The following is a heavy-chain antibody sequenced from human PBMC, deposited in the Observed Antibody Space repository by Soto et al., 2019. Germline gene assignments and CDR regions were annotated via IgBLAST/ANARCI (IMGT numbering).Heavy chain of an antibody. CDR2: INHIGST. Sequence: SDPLSLTCAVNGGSFSGYYWSWIRQPPGKGREWIGEINHIGSTNNTPFLKSRVTISVDTSKNQFSLKLSSVTAADTAVYYCARGLVVVVAATAENHNWFDPWGQGTLVTVSS. D-gene: IGHD2-15*01. CDR1: GGSFSGYY. CDR3: ARGLVVVVAATAENHNWFDP. J-gene: IGHJ5*02. V-gene: IGHV4-34*09.